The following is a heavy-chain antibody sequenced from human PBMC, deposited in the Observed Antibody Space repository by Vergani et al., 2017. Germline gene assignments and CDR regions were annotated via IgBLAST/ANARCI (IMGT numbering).Heavy chain of an antibody. Sequence: QVQLVQSGAEVKKPGSSVKVSCKASGGTFSSYAISWVRQAPGQGLEWMGGIIPIFGTANYAQKFQGRVTITADESTSTAYMELSSLRSEDTAVYYCATAYSSSGYSFSPQAYYYYYYGMDVWGQGTTVTVSS. CDR3: ATAYSSSGYSFSPQAYYYYYYGMDV. J-gene: IGHJ6*02. CDR2: IIPIFGTA. CDR1: GGTFSSYA. D-gene: IGHD6-13*01. V-gene: IGHV1-69*01.